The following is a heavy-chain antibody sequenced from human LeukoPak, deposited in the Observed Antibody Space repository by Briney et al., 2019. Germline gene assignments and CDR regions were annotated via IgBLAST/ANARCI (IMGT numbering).Heavy chain of an antibody. CDR2: IRYDGSNK. V-gene: IGHV3-30*02. D-gene: IGHD2-2*01. CDR3: AKRSHCSSTGCYLPASAFDI. CDR1: GFTFSSYG. Sequence: GGSLRLSCAASGFTFSSYGMHWVRQAPGKGLEWVAFIRYDGSNKYYADSVKGRFTISRDNSKNTLYLQMNSLRAEDTAVYYCAKRSHCSSTGCYLPASAFDIWGQGTMVTVSS. J-gene: IGHJ3*02.